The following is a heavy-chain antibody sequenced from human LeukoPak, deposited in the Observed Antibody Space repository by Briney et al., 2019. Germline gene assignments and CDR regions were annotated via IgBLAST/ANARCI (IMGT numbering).Heavy chain of an antibody. D-gene: IGHD6-13*01. V-gene: IGHV3-30*04. CDR3: MRVSGPWYVYYGMDV. CDR2: ISYDGSNE. J-gene: IGHJ6*02. Sequence: GGSLRLSCAASGFTFNTYALHWVRQAPGKGLEWVAVISYDGSNEHYADSVKGRFTISRDNSKNTLYLQMNSLRAEDTAVYYCMRVSGPWYVYYGMDVWGQGTTVTVSS. CDR1: GFTFNTYA.